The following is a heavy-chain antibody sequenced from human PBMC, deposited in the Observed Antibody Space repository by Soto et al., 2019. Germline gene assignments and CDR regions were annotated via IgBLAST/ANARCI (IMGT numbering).Heavy chain of an antibody. V-gene: IGHV1-69*13. CDR2: IIPIFGTA. J-gene: IGHJ5*02. CDR1: GGTFSSYA. CDR3: ATPRDTAMETYNWLDP. Sequence: SVKVSCKASGGTFSSYAISWVRQAPGQGLEWMGGIIPIFGTANYAQKFQGRVTITADESTSTAYMELSSLRSEDTAVYYCATPRDTAMETYNWLDPWGQGTLVTVYS. D-gene: IGHD5-18*01.